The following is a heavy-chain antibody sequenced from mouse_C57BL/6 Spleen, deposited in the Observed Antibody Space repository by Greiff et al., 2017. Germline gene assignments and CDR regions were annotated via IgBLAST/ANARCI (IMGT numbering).Heavy chain of an antibody. CDR3: AAQTGTDYFDY. V-gene: IGHV8-12*01. Sequence: QVTLKESGPGILQSSQTLSLTCSFSGFSLSTSGMGVSWIRQPSGKGLEWLAHIYWDDDKRYNPSLKSRRTISKDTSRNQVFLKITRVDTADTATYYCAAQTGTDYFDYWGQGTTLTVSS. J-gene: IGHJ2*01. D-gene: IGHD4-1*01. CDR1: GFSLSTSGMG. CDR2: IYWDDDK.